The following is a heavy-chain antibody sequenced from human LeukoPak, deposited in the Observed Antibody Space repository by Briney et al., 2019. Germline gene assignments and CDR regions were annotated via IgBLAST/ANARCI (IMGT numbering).Heavy chain of an antibody. CDR1: GFAFSTYA. D-gene: IGHD5/OR15-5a*01. Sequence: GGSLRLSCAASGFAFSTYAMTWVRQAPEKGLQWVSTISTSGRATYYADSVEGRFAISRDNSKNTLYLQMNSLRADDTAVYYCAKARGSSVYEQFDYWGQGTQVTVSP. J-gene: IGHJ4*02. V-gene: IGHV3-23*01. CDR3: AKARGSSVYEQFDY. CDR2: ISTSGRAT.